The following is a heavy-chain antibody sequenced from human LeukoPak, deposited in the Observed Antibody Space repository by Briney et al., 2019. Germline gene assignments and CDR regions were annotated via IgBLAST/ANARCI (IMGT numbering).Heavy chain of an antibody. CDR3: ARANRFSYYYDSSGYIGFDY. CDR1: GYTFTGYY. CDR2: INPNSGGT. Sequence: GASVKVSCKASGYTFTGYYMHWVRQAPGQGLEWMGWINPNSGGTNYAQKFQGRVTMTRDTSISTAYMELSRLRSEDTAVYYCARANRFSYYYDSSGYIGFDYWGQGTLVTVSS. J-gene: IGHJ4*02. D-gene: IGHD3-22*01. V-gene: IGHV1-2*02.